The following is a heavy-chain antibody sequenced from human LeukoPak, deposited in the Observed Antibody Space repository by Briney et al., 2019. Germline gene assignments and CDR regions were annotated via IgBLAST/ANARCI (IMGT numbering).Heavy chain of an antibody. CDR2: ISSSSSYT. CDR1: GFTFSDYY. Sequence: GGSLRLSCAASGFTFSDYYMSWIRQAPGKGLEWVSYISSSSSYTNYADSVKGRFTISRDNAKNSLYLQMNSLRAEDTAVYYCARDGTWTYYYDSSGAADAFDIWGQGTMVTVSS. J-gene: IGHJ3*02. V-gene: IGHV3-11*06. CDR3: ARDGTWTYYYDSSGAADAFDI. D-gene: IGHD3-22*01.